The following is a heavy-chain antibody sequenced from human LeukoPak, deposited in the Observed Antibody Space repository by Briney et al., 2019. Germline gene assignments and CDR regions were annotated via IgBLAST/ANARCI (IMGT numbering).Heavy chain of an antibody. Sequence: ASVKVSCKASGYTFTSYDINWVRQATGQGLEWMGWMHPNSGNTGYAQKFQGRVTITRNTSISTAYMELSSLRSEDTAVYYCARVYSSSWYGGWFDPWGQGTLVTVSS. V-gene: IGHV1-8*03. CDR3: ARVYSSSWYGGWFDP. CDR1: GYTFTSYD. CDR2: MHPNSGNT. J-gene: IGHJ5*02. D-gene: IGHD6-13*01.